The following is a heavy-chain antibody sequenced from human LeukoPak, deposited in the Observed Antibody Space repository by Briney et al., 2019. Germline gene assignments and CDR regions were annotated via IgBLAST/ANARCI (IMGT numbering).Heavy chain of an antibody. V-gene: IGHV3-30*02. CDR2: IRYDGSNK. CDR3: AKDLPRAEIAAAGTHAFDI. D-gene: IGHD6-13*01. CDR1: GFTFSSYW. J-gene: IGHJ3*02. Sequence: GGSLRLSCAASGFTFSSYWMSWVRQAPGKGLEWVAFIRYDGSNKYYADSVKGRFTISRDNSKNTLYLQMNSLRAEDTAVYYCAKDLPRAEIAAAGTHAFDIWGQGTMVTVSS.